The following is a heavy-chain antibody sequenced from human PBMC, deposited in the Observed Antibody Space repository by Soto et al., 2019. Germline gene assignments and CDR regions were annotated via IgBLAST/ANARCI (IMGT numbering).Heavy chain of an antibody. CDR2: IYYSWST. Sequence: SETPAPTCSGPGCAISSYQWRWFRQPPGKGLEWIGYIYYSWSTNYNPSLKCRVIISVDTSKNQFSLKLSSVTAADTAVYYCARLQLCLGMDVWGQGTTVTVSS. D-gene: IGHD5-18*01. CDR1: GCAISSYQ. CDR3: ARLQLCLGMDV. V-gene: IGHV4-59*08. J-gene: IGHJ6*02.